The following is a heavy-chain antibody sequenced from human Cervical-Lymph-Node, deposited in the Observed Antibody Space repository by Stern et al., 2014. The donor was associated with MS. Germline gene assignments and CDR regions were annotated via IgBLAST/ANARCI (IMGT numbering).Heavy chain of an antibody. CDR1: GFTFSRNG. CDR2: IWYDGSND. CDR3: VAYASGDNINH. J-gene: IGHJ5*02. Sequence: VQLVESGGGVVQPGRSLRLSCAASGFTFSRNGMHWVRQGPGKGLAGVAVIWYDGSNDKYVDSVKGRFTISRDNSKNTLYLQMNSLRVEDTAVYYCVAYASGDNINHWGKGTLVTVSS. V-gene: IGHV3-33*03. D-gene: IGHD6-19*01.